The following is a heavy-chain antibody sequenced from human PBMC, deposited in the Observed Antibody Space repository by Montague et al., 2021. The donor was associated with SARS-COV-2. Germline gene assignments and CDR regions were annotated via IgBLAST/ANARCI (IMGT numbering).Heavy chain of an antibody. CDR3: ARVGAYGDYPTPPTFDY. CDR1: GGSISSYY. J-gene: IGHJ4*02. CDR2: IYYSGST. Sequence: SETRSLTCTVSGGSISSYYWSWIRQPPGKGLEWIGYIYYSGSTNCNPSLKSRVTISVDTSKNQFSLKLSSLTAADTAVYYCARVGAYGDYPTPPTFDYWGQGTLVTVSS. D-gene: IGHD4-17*01. V-gene: IGHV4-59*01.